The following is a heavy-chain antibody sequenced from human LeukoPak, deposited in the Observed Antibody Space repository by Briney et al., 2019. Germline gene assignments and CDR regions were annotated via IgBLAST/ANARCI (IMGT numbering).Heavy chain of an antibody. CDR1: GLTFSSYG. CDR2: IRYDGSNK. J-gene: IGHJ4*02. Sequence: GGSLRLSCAASGLTFSSYGMHWVRQAPGKGLEWVAFIRYDGSNKYYADSVKGRFTISRDNSKNTLYLQMNSLRAEDTAVYYCAKDSGSYSVCFVYWGQGTLVTVSS. D-gene: IGHD1-26*01. V-gene: IGHV3-30*02. CDR3: AKDSGSYSVCFVY.